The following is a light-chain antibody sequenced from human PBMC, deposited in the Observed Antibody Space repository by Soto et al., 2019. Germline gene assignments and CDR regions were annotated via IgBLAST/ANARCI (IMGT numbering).Light chain of an antibody. CDR1: QSIXGW. V-gene: IGKV1-5*03. Sequence: EIDLTQCPSTLSGSPGDRATITCRASQSIXGWLAWYQRKPGQAPRLLXAKASNLERGGPVRLSGSGSVTEFTLTITNLDPYNFAIYYCQQQRSEPGTFGQGTKVDI. J-gene: IGKJ1*01. CDR2: KAS. CDR3: QQQRSEPGT.